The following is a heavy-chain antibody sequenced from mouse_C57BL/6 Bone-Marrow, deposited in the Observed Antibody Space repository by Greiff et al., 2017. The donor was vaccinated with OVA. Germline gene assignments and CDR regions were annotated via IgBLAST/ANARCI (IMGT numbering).Heavy chain of an antibody. CDR2: IYPGSGNT. J-gene: IGHJ4*01. Sequence: VQRVESGAELVRPGASVKLSCKASGYTFTDYYINWVKQRPGQGLEWIARIYPGSGNTYYNEKFKGKATLTAEKSSSTAYMQLSSLTSEDSAVYFCAIGVSTMVYYYAMDYWGQGTSVTVSS. CDR3: AIGVSTMVYYYAMDY. V-gene: IGHV1-76*01. D-gene: IGHD2-2*01. CDR1: GYTFTDYY.